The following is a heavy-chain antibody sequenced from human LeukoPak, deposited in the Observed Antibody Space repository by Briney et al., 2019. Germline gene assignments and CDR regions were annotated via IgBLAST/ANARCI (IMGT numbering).Heavy chain of an antibody. CDR3: AKVWSSSWSPFDY. J-gene: IGHJ4*02. D-gene: IGHD6-13*01. CDR2: LSGSGDST. V-gene: IGHV3-23*01. CDR1: GFTFSSYA. Sequence: PGGSLRLSCAASGFTFSSYAMSWVRQAPGKGLEWFSVLSGSGDSTHYADSVKGRFTISRDDSKNTLYLQRNSLRAEDTAIYYCAKVWSSSWSPFDYWGQGTQVTVSS.